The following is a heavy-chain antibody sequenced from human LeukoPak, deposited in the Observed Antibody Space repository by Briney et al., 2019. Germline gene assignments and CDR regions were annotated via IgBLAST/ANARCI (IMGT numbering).Heavy chain of an antibody. CDR2: IWSRIRYI. Sequence: GGSLRLSCAASGFTFSSYAMNRVRQAPGTGLEWVSSIWSRIRYIYYAHSANGRFTIYRDNAKNSLSLQMNSLRAEDTAVYYCARDFRAVAESYYYYCMDVWGKGTTVTVSS. V-gene: IGHV3-21*01. CDR3: ARDFRAVAESYYYYCMDV. CDR1: GFTFSSYA. D-gene: IGHD6-19*01. J-gene: IGHJ6*03.